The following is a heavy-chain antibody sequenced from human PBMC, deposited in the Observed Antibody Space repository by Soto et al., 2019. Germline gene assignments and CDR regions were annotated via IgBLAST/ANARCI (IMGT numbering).Heavy chain of an antibody. CDR1: GGSISSSSYY. CDR3: ARHHDILTGYYRGISWFAP. Sequence: SETLSLTCTVSGGSISSSSYYWGWIRQPPGKGLEWIGSIYYSGSTYYNPSLKSRVTISVDTSKNQFSLKLSSVTAADTAVYYCARHHDILTGYYRGISWFAPWGQGTLVTVSS. D-gene: IGHD3-9*01. J-gene: IGHJ5*02. CDR2: IYYSGST. V-gene: IGHV4-39*01.